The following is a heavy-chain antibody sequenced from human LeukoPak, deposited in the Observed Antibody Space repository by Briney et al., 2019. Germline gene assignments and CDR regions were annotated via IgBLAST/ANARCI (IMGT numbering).Heavy chain of an antibody. J-gene: IGHJ4*02. Sequence: PGGSLRLSCAASGFTFSNYEMNWVRQAPGKGLEWVAYISESGSLIYYTDSVMGRFTISRDNSKHSLFLQMSSLRAEDTAVYYCARDSGSGTTGNEFDYWGQGTLVSVSS. CDR3: ARDSGSGTTGNEFDY. D-gene: IGHD1-1*01. CDR2: ISESGSLI. V-gene: IGHV3-48*03. CDR1: GFTFSNYE.